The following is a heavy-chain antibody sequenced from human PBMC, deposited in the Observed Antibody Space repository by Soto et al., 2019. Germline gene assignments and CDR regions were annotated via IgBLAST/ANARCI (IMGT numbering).Heavy chain of an antibody. D-gene: IGHD6-13*01. CDR3: ARDIGIAADANGTPGDY. CDR2: IWYDGSNK. J-gene: IGHJ4*02. CDR1: GFTFSSYG. V-gene: IGHV3-33*01. Sequence: QVQLMESGGGVVQPGRSLRLSCAASGFTFSSYGMHWVRQAPGKGLEWVAVIWYDGSNKYYADSVKGRFTISRDNSKNTLYLQMNSLRAEDTAVYYCARDIGIAADANGTPGDYWGQGTLVTVSS.